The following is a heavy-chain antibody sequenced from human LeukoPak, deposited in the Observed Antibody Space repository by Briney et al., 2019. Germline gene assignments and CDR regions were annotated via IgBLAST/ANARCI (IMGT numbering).Heavy chain of an antibody. CDR2: FDPEDGET. V-gene: IGHV1-24*01. J-gene: IGHJ3*02. Sequence: GASVKVSCKVSGYTLTELSMHWVRQAPGKGLEWMGGFDPEDGETIYAQKFQGRVTMTEDTSTDTAYMELSSLRSEDTAVYYCATDSPFGVGICGAFDIWGQGTMVTVSS. D-gene: IGHD3-3*01. CDR3: ATDSPFGVGICGAFDI. CDR1: GYTLTELS.